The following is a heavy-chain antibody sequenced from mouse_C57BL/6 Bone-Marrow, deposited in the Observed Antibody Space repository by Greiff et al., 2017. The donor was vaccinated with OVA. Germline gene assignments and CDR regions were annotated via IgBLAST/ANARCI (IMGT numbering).Heavy chain of an antibody. CDR2: ILPSIGRT. V-gene: IGHV15-2*01. D-gene: IGHD1-1*01. Sequence: QVQLKESGSELRSPGSSVKLSCKDFDSEVFPIAYMSWVRQKPGHGFEWIGGILPSIGRTIYGEKFEDKATLDADTLSNTAYLELNSLTSEDSAIYYCARYYGSSPYWYFDVWGTGTTVTVSS. CDR3: ARYYGSSPYWYFDV. J-gene: IGHJ1*03. CDR1: DSEVFPIAY.